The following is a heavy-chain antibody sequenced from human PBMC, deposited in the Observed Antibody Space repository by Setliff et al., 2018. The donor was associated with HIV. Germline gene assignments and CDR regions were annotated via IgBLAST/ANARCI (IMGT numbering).Heavy chain of an antibody. CDR3: ARHVARFDYDTGGYYVSHFDY. D-gene: IGHD3-22*01. CDR1: GGSMISYY. CDR2: IYYNGLT. V-gene: IGHV4-59*01. J-gene: IGHJ4*02. Sequence: SETLSLTCTVSGGSMISYYWSWIRQPPGKGLEWIGVIYYNGLTFYNPSLESRVTIAVDTSKNQFSLNLSSVSAADTAVYFCARHVARFDYDTGGYYVSHFDYWGQGTQVT.